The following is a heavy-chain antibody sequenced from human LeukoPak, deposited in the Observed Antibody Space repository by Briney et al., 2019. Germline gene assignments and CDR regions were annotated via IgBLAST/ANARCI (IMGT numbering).Heavy chain of an antibody. CDR2: INPSGGST. CDR1: GYTFTSYY. CDR3: ARDSRIVVVPAAMSGDY. Sequence: GASVKVSCKASGYTFTSYYMHWVRQAPGQGLEWMGIINPSGGSTSYAQKFQGRVTMTRDTSTSTVYMELSSLRSEDTAVYYCARDSRIVVVPAAMSGDYWGQGTLVTVSS. J-gene: IGHJ4*02. D-gene: IGHD2-2*01. V-gene: IGHV1-46*01.